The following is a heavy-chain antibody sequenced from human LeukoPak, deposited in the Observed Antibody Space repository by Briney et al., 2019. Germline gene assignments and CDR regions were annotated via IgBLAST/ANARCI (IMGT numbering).Heavy chain of an antibody. D-gene: IGHD6-25*01. CDR3: ARDQAAGGAAGY. J-gene: IGHJ4*02. V-gene: IGHV1-18*01. CDR1: GYTFTSYG. Sequence: ASVKVSCKASGYTFTSYGISWVRQAPGQGPEWMGWISAYNGNTNYAQKLQGRVTMTTDTSTSTAYMELRSLRSDDTAVYYCARDQAAGGAAGYWGQGTLVTVSS. CDR2: ISAYNGNT.